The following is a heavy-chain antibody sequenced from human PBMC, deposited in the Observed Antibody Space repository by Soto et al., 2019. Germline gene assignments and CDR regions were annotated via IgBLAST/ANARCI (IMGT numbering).Heavy chain of an antibody. CDR2: INPNIGDT. D-gene: IGHD6-19*01. Sequence: QVQLVQSGAEVKKPGASVKVSCKTSGYTFTAYYIHWVRQAPGQGLEWMALINPNIGDTQYGHKSQGRVTLTRDTSINTVYMEVTSLGIYDTAGYYCGVAGLPFEYWGQGTLVTVFS. V-gene: IGHV1-2*02. CDR1: GYTFTAYY. CDR3: GVAGLPFEY. J-gene: IGHJ4*02.